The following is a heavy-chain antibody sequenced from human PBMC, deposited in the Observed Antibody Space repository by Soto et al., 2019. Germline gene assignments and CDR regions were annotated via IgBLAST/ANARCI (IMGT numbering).Heavy chain of an antibody. CDR3: ARGLKNYYGVDV. J-gene: IGHJ6*02. Sequence: PGGSLRLSCAASVFSFSTYWMHWVRQAPGKGLVWVSRIKGDGSTTTYADSVKGRFTISRDNAKNTLYLQMNSLGAEDTAVYYCARGLKNYYGVDVWGQGTTVTVSS. CDR1: VFSFSTYW. D-gene: IGHD2-21*01. CDR2: IKGDGSTT. V-gene: IGHV3-74*01.